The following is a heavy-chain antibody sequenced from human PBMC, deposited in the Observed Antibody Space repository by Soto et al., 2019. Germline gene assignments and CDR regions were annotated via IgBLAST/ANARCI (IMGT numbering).Heavy chain of an antibody. V-gene: IGHV3-72*01. CDR3: ARLTRYYFDY. Sequence: GGSLRLSCXASGFTLSDHYMDWVRQAPGKGLEWVGRTRDKANSYTTEYAASVKGRFTISRDDSKNSLYLQMNSLKTEDTAVYYCARLTRYYFDYWGQGTLVTVSS. CDR2: TRDKANSYTT. CDR1: GFTLSDHY. D-gene: IGHD1-20*01. J-gene: IGHJ4*02.